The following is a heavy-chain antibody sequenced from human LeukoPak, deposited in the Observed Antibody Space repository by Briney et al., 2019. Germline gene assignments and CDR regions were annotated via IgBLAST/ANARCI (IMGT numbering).Heavy chain of an antibody. J-gene: IGHJ6*03. V-gene: IGHV3-21*01. Sequence: PGGSLRLSCAASGFTFSSYNMNWVRQAPGKGLEWVSAISSSSSYIYYADSVKGRFTISRDNAKNSLYLQMNSLRAEDTAVYYCARVIPVTTRGYYYYMDVWGKGTTVTVSS. CDR2: ISSSSSYI. CDR3: ARVIPVTTRGYYYYMDV. D-gene: IGHD4-11*01. CDR1: GFTFSSYN.